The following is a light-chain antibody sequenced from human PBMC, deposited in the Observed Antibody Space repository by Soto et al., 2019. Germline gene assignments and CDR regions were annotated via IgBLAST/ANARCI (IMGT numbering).Light chain of an antibody. Sequence: QSVLTQPASVSGSPGQSITISCTGTSSDVGGYNFVSWYQQYPGKAPKLMIYDVRNRPSGVSNRFSGSKSVNTAFLTISGLQAEDEADYYCSSYTSISTYVFGTGTKVTVL. CDR2: DVR. CDR1: SSDVGGYNF. J-gene: IGLJ1*01. CDR3: SSYTSISTYV. V-gene: IGLV2-14*01.